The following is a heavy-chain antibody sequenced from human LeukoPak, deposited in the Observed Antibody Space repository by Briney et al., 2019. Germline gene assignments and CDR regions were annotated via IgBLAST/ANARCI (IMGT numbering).Heavy chain of an antibody. CDR3: ARSPGIVVVTGLNEDNWFDP. J-gene: IGHJ5*02. Sequence: SQTLSLTCTVPGGSISSGGYYWSWIRQPPGKGLEWIGYIYHSGSTYYNPSLKSRVTISVDRSKNQFSLKLSSVTAADTAVYFCARSPGIVVVTGLNEDNWFDPWGQGTLVTVSS. CDR1: GGSISSGGYY. D-gene: IGHD2-21*02. V-gene: IGHV4-30-2*01. CDR2: IYHSGST.